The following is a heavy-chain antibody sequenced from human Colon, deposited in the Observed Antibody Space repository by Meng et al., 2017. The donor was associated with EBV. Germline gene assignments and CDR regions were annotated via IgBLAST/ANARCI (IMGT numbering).Heavy chain of an antibody. CDR3: TTLYGDSIS. D-gene: IGHD4-17*01. Sequence: QVQLQESGPGLVKPSGTLSLTCAVSGGSISSSNWWSWVRQPPGKGLEWIGEIYHSGRTNYNPSAKSRVSMSVDKSQNHFSLRLSSVTAADTAVYYCTTLYGDSISWGQGTLVTVSS. V-gene: IGHV4-4*02. CDR1: GGSISSSNW. J-gene: IGHJ4*02. CDR2: IYHSGRT.